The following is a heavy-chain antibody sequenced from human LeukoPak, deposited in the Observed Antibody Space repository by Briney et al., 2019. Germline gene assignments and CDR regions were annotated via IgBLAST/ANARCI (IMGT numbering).Heavy chain of an antibody. CDR2: IYPGDSDT. Sequence: GKPLKISCKASGSPFTSYWIGWARQMTPKGLEWMGIIYPGDSDTRYSPSFLGLATISADKSISTAYLQWSSLKASDTAMYYCASHVDTAMVFDYWGQGTLVTVSS. J-gene: IGHJ4*02. CDR1: GSPFTSYW. CDR3: ASHVDTAMVFDY. V-gene: IGHV5-51*01. D-gene: IGHD5-18*01.